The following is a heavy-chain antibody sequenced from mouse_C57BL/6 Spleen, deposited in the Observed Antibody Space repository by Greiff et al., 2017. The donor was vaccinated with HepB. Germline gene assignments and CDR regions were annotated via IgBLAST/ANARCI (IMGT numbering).Heavy chain of an antibody. CDR2: IRLKSDNYAT. V-gene: IGHV6-3*01. CDR1: GFTFSNYW. J-gene: IGHJ3*01. D-gene: IGHD2-4*01. Sequence: EVHLVESGGGLVQPGGSMKLSCVASGFTFSNYWMNWVRQSPEKGLEWVAQIRLKSDNYATHYAESVKGRFTISRDDSKSSVYLQMNNLRAEDTGIYYCTVDYDGWFAYWGQGTLVTVSA. CDR3: TVDYDGWFAY.